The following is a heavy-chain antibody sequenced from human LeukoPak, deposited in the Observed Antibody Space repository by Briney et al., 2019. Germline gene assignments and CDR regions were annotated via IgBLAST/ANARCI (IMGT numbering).Heavy chain of an antibody. CDR1: GYTFTSYG. CDR2: ISAYNGNT. CDR3: ARDPPRDQYSSSWPGPDYFDY. V-gene: IGHV1-18*01. D-gene: IGHD6-13*01. Sequence: ASVKVSCKASGYTFTSYGISWVRQAPGQGLEWMGWISAYNGNTNYAQKLQGRVTMTTDTSTSTAYMELRSLRSDDTAVYYCARDPPRDQYSSSWPGPDYFDYWGQGTLVTVSS. J-gene: IGHJ4*02.